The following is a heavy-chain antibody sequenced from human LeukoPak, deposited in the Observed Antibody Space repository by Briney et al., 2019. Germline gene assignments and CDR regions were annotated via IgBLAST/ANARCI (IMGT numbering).Heavy chain of an antibody. CDR3: TTGRPRWYYDSSGKFDY. Sequence: GGSLRLSCAASGFTFSNAWMSWVRQAPGKGLEWVGRIKSKTDGGTTDYAAPVKGRFTISRDDSKNTLYLQMNSLKTEDTAVYYCTTGRPRWYYDSSGKFDYWGQGTLVTVSS. CDR1: GFTFSNAW. D-gene: IGHD3-22*01. J-gene: IGHJ4*02. V-gene: IGHV3-15*01. CDR2: IKSKTDGGTT.